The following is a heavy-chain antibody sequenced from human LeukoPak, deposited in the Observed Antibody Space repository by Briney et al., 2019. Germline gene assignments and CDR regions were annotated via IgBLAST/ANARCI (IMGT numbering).Heavy chain of an antibody. J-gene: IGHJ5*02. Sequence: SETLSLTCTVSGGFISSSSYYWGWIRQPPGKGLEWIGSIYYSGSTYYNPSLKSRVTISVDTSKNQFSLKLSSATAADTAVYYCARLANTAYYDFWSGYFPNWFDPWGQGTLVTVSS. CDR2: IYYSGST. CDR1: GGFISSSSYY. D-gene: IGHD3-3*01. CDR3: ARLANTAYYDFWSGYFPNWFDP. V-gene: IGHV4-39*01.